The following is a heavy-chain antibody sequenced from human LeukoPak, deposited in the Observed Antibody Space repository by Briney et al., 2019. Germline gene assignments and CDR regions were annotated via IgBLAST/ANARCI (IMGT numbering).Heavy chain of an antibody. CDR3: ARNYYFYNYMDV. J-gene: IGHJ6*03. V-gene: IGHV4-39*07. Sequence: NLSETLSLTCTVSGGSISSSSSYWGWIRQPPGKGLEWIGTIYYSGTTYYNPSLKSRVTISVDTSKNQFSLKLSSVTAADTAVYYCARNYYFYNYMDVWGKGTTVTVSS. CDR2: IYYSGTT. CDR1: GGSISSSSSY.